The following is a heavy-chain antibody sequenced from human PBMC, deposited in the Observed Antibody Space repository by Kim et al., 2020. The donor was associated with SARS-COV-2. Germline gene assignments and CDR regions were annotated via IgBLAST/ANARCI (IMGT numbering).Heavy chain of an antibody. CDR1: FYTFTSYG. V-gene: IGHV1-18*01. CDR2: ISAYNGTT. D-gene: IGHD3-3*01. Sequence: SFNFSFNSSFYTFTSYGIRWVRQAPGQGLEWMGWISAYNGTTNYAQKLQGRVTMTTDTSTSTAYMELRSLRSDDTAVYYCARDACITIFGVVIAACDYFYYWGQATLLTVSS. CDR3: ARDACITIFGVVIAACDYFYY. J-gene: IGHJ4*02.